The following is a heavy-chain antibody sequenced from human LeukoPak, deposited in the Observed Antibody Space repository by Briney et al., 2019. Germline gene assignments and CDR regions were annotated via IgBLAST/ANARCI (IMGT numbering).Heavy chain of an antibody. CDR3: ARDYSSGTFDY. CDR1: GGSISSSSYY. V-gene: IGHV4-39*02. J-gene: IGHJ4*02. Sequence: PSETLSLTCTVSGGSISSSSYYWGWLRQPPGKGLEWIGSIYYSGSTYYNPSLKSRVTISVDTSKNQFSLKLSSVTAADTAVYYCARDYSSGTFDYWGQGTLVTVSS. D-gene: IGHD3-22*01. CDR2: IYYSGST.